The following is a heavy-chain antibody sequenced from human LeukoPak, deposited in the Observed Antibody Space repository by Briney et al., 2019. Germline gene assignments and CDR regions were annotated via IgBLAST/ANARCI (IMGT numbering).Heavy chain of an antibody. CDR1: GGSISSSSYY. Sequence: SETLSLTCTVSGGSISSSSYYWGWIRQPPGKGLEWIGNIYYSGTTYYNPSLKSRVTISVDTSKNQFSLKLSSVTAADTAVYYCARGKGVTTVTTGWFDPWGQGTLVTVSS. CDR3: ARGKGVTTVTTGWFDP. D-gene: IGHD4-4*01. J-gene: IGHJ5*02. V-gene: IGHV4-39*07. CDR2: IYYSGTT.